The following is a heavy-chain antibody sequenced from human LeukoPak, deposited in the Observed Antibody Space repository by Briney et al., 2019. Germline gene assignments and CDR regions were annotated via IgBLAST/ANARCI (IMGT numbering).Heavy chain of an antibody. Sequence: VKPSETLSLTCTVSGGSISSGSCYWSWIRQPAGKGLEWIGRIYTSGSTNYNPSLKSRVTISVDTSKNQFSLKLSSVTAADTAVYYCARNYYYYMDVWGKGTTVTVSS. CDR2: IYTSGST. CDR3: ARNYYYYMDV. J-gene: IGHJ6*03. V-gene: IGHV4-61*02. CDR1: GGSISSGSCY.